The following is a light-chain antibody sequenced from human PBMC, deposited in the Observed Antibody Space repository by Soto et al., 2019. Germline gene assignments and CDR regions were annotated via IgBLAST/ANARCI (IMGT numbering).Light chain of an antibody. CDR2: AAS. V-gene: IGKV1-39*01. CDR3: QQSYSTPPGFT. J-gene: IGKJ3*01. CDR1: QSISSY. Sequence: DIQMTQSPSSLSASVGDRVTITCRASQSISSYLIWYQQKPGKAPKLLIYAASSLQSGVPSRFSGSGSGTDFTLTISSLQPEDFATYYCQQSYSTPPGFTFGPGTKVDIK.